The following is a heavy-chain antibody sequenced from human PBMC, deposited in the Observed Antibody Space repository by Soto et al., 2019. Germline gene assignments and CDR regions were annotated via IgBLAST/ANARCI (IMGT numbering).Heavy chain of an antibody. V-gene: IGHV3-7*01. CDR2: IKQDGSEK. D-gene: IGHD3-22*01. J-gene: IGHJ6*02. Sequence: EVQLVESGGGLVQPGGSLRLSCAASGFTFSSYWMSWVRQAPGKGLEWVANIKQDGSEKYYVDSVKGRFTISRDNAKNSLYLQMNSLRAEDTAVYYCARDSSDVYYYYCMDVWGQGTTVTVSS. CDR3: ARDSSDVYYYYCMDV. CDR1: GFTFSSYW.